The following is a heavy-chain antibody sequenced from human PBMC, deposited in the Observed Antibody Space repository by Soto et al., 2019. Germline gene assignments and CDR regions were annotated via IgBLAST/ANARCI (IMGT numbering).Heavy chain of an antibody. Sequence: PSETLSLTCTVSGGSITSDDYYWSWIRQPPGKGLEWIGYIYYSGSTYYNPSLKSRLFISLDTSKNQFSLKLSSVSAADTAVYYCARDRSNSPDYFDYWGQGTLVTASS. D-gene: IGHD6-6*01. V-gene: IGHV4-30-4*01. J-gene: IGHJ4*02. CDR1: GGSITSDDYY. CDR2: IYYSGST. CDR3: ARDRSNSPDYFDY.